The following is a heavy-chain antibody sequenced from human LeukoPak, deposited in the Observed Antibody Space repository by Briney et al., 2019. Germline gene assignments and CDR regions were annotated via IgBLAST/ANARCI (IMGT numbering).Heavy chain of an antibody. D-gene: IGHD4-17*01. CDR3: ALSTTTVTTRTLDY. Sequence: SETLSPTCTFSGGAFRNYFWTGIPPPPRKGPGWIGEISLSGTIKYNPSLKSRVTISVDTSKNQFSLKLSTVTAADTAVYYCALSTTTVTTRTLDYWGQGALVIVSS. V-gene: IGHV4-34*01. CDR1: GGAFRNYF. J-gene: IGHJ4*02. CDR2: ISLSGTI.